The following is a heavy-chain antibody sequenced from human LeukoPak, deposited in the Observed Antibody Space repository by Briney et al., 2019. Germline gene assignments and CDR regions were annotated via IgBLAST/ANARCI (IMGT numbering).Heavy chain of an antibody. CDR1: GGSISSYY. Sequence: SETLSLTCTVSGGSISSYYWSWIRQPPGKGLEWIGYIYYSGSTNYNPSLKSRVTISVDTSKNQFSLKLSSVTAADTAVYYCARSTDYYYYMDVWGKGTTVTVSS. V-gene: IGHV4-59*01. CDR3: ARSTDYYYYMDV. CDR2: IYYSGST. J-gene: IGHJ6*03.